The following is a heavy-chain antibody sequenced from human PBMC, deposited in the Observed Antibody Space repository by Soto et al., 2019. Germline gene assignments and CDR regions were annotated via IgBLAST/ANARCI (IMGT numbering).Heavy chain of an antibody. D-gene: IGHD3-10*01. CDR1: GYTLTELS. CDR3: ATRDYNTPIVWFDP. CDR2: FDPEDGET. J-gene: IGHJ5*02. Sequence: ASVKVSCKVSGYTLTELSMHWVRQAPGKGLEWMGGFDPEDGETIYAQKFQGRVTMTEDTSTDTAYMELSSLRSEDTAVYYCATRDYNTPIVWFDPWGQGTLVTVSS. V-gene: IGHV1-24*01.